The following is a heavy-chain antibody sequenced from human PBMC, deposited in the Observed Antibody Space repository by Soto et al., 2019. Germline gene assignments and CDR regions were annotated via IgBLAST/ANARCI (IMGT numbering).Heavy chain of an antibody. CDR1: GFTFDDYA. CDR2: VNWNSGSV. V-gene: IGHV3-9*01. CDR3: AXXSXXXGYYYWYMDV. J-gene: IGHJ6*03. Sequence: EVQLVESGGGLVQPGRSLRLSCAASGFTFDDYAMHWVRQAPGEGLGWVSGVNWNSGSVGYADSVKGRFTISRDSAKNSLYLQXXSLRAEDTALYFCAXXSXXXGYYYWYMDVWGKGTTVTVSS.